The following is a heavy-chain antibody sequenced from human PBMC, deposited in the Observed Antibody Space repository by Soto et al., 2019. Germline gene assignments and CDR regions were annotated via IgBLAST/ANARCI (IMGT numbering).Heavy chain of an antibody. J-gene: IGHJ4*02. V-gene: IGHV1-2*02. CDR3: ARDLAKGGGSAGFDY. Sequence: ASEKISCKASGYTFTVYYMHWVRQALGQGLEWMGWINPKSGGTMYSQKLQGRVTMTWDTSISTAYMALPRLRSDDTAVYYCARDLAKGGGSAGFDYWGQGTLVTVSS. CDR1: GYTFTVYY. CDR2: INPKSGGT. D-gene: IGHD1-26*01.